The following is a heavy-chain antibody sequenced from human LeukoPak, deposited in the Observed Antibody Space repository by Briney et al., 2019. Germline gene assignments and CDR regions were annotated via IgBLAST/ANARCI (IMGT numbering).Heavy chain of an antibody. D-gene: IGHD1/OR15-1a*01. CDR3: AKGLTSDQQY. V-gene: IGHV3-74*01. CDR1: RFTFSRYW. J-gene: IGHJ4*02. CDR2: IDSDGTNR. Sequence: GGSLRLSCAASRFTFSRYWMHWVRQAPGKGLVWVSRIDSDGTNRDYADSVKGRFTISRDNSKNTLYLQMNSLRAEDTAVYYCAKGLTSDQQYWGQGTLVTVSS.